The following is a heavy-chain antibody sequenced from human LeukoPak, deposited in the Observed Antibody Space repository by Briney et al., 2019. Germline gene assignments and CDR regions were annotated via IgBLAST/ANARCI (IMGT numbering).Heavy chain of an antibody. D-gene: IGHD2-21*01. J-gene: IGHJ4*02. V-gene: IGHV3-23*01. CDR1: GFTFSNYA. CDR2: VSDSGGST. Sequence: PGGSLRLSCSASGFTFSNYAMSWVRQVPEKGLEWVSAVSDSGGSTYYADSVKGRFTISRDNSKNTLYLQMNRLRAEDTATYYCAKAIDRGMRACDCWGQGTLVTVSS. CDR3: AKAIDRGMRACDC.